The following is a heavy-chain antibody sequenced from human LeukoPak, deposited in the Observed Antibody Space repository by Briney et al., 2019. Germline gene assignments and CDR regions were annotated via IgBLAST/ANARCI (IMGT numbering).Heavy chain of an antibody. Sequence: SETLSLTCAVYGGSFSDYYWTWIRQPPGKGLEWIGEINHSGSTNYNPSLKSRVTISVDTSKNQFSLKLSSVTAADTAVYYCAREAMVRGVPDAFDIWGQGTVVTVSS. CDR1: GGSFSDYY. D-gene: IGHD3-10*01. CDR3: AREAMVRGVPDAFDI. CDR2: INHSGST. J-gene: IGHJ3*02. V-gene: IGHV4-34*01.